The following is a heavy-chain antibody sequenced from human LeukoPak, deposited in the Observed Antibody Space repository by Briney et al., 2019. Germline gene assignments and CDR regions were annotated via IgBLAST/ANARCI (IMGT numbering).Heavy chain of an antibody. Sequence: ESLTISCKTSGYNFIRYWIGWVRQMPGEGLEWMGIIYPNDSDTRYSPSFQGQVSISADKSISTAYLQWSSLQASDTAIYYCARHGEGIAAAASYWGQGTLVTVSS. CDR3: ARHGEGIAAAASY. CDR2: IYPNDSDT. J-gene: IGHJ4*02. D-gene: IGHD6-13*01. CDR1: GYNFIRYW. V-gene: IGHV5-51*01.